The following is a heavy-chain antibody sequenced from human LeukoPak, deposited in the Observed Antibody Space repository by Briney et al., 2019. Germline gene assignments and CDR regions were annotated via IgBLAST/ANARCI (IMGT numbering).Heavy chain of an antibody. D-gene: IGHD3-10*01. J-gene: IGHJ4*02. CDR2: IYYSGST. CDR1: GGSISSYY. V-gene: IGHV4-59*01. Sequence: SETLSLTCTVSGGSISSYYWSWIRQPPRQGLEWIGYIYYSGSTNYNPSLKTRVTISVDTSKNQSSLKLSSVTAADTAVYYCARDLGFGELLPNYWGQGTLVTVSS. CDR3: ARDLGFGELLPNY.